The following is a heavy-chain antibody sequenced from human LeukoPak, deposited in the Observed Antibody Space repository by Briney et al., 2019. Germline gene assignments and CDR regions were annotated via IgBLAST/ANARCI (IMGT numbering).Heavy chain of an antibody. Sequence: SETLSLTCTVSGHSISSGYYWGWIRQPPGKGLEWIGTFYHNGSPFYNPSLKSRVTISVDTSKNQFSLKLSSVTAADTAVYYCARLDYDFYYYYMDVWGKGTTVTVSS. V-gene: IGHV4-38-2*02. J-gene: IGHJ6*03. CDR1: GHSISSGYY. D-gene: IGHD3-3*01. CDR3: ARLDYDFYYYYMDV. CDR2: FYHNGSP.